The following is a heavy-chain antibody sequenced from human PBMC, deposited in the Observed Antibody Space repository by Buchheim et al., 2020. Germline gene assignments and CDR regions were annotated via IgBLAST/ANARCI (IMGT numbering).Heavy chain of an antibody. CDR1: GFTFSSYW. CDR2: INSDGSST. Sequence: EVQLVESGGGLVQPGGSLRLSCAASGFTFSSYWMHWVRQAPGKGLVWVSRINSDGSSTSYADSVKGRFTISRDNAKNTLYLQMNSLRAEDMAVYYCARGGYDILTGPAYDYYYYGMDVWGQGTT. D-gene: IGHD3-9*01. J-gene: IGHJ6*02. CDR3: ARGGYDILTGPAYDYYYYGMDV. V-gene: IGHV3-74*01.